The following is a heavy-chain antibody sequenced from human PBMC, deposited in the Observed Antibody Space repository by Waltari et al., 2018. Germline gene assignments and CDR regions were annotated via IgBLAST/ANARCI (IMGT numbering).Heavy chain of an antibody. Sequence: EVQLLQSGAELKEPGTTVRISCKVSGYTFSDYYIHWVQQAPGQGLRLMRLVDPEEGETIYADNFQGRDTISADTSTGTYFMELSSLRSEDTAVFYCATALVDSSSASRPFDFRGQVTMISVSS. V-gene: IGHV1-69-2*01. CDR3: ATALVDSSSASRPFDF. CDR2: VDPEEGET. CDR1: GYTFSDYY. J-gene: IGHJ3*01. D-gene: IGHD6-6*01.